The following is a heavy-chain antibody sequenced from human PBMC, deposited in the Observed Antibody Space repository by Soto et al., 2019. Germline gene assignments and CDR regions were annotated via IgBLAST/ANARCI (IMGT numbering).Heavy chain of an antibody. CDR2: IWYDGSNK. V-gene: IGHV3-33*01. Sequence: GGSLRLSCAASGFTFSSYGMHWVRQAPGKGLEWVAVIWYDGSNKYYADSVKGRFTISRDNSKNTLYLQMNSLRAEDTAVYYCARDITYNFGVASDAFDIWGQGTMVTVSS. CDR1: GFTFSSYG. D-gene: IGHD3-3*01. J-gene: IGHJ3*02. CDR3: ARDITYNFGVASDAFDI.